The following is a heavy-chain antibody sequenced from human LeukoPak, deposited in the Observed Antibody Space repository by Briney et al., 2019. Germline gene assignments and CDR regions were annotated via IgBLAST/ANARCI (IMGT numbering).Heavy chain of an antibody. CDR2: ITGDGGST. Sequence: PGGSLRLSCAASRFIFSSYAMSWVRQAPGKGLEWVSTITGDGGSTYYADSVKGRFTISRDNSKNTVYLQMNSLRIEDTAVYYCAKIPSRSTFFDYWGQGTLVTVSS. J-gene: IGHJ4*02. CDR1: RFIFSSYA. D-gene: IGHD6-6*01. CDR3: AKIPSRSTFFDY. V-gene: IGHV3-23*01.